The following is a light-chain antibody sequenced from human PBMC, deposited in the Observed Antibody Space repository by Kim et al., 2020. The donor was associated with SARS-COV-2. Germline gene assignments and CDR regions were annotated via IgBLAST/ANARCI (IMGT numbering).Light chain of an antibody. CDR1: QSVSSY. Sequence: SPGERATPSCRASQSVSSYLAWYQQKPGQAPRLLSYDASNRATGIPARFSGSGSGTDFTLTISSLEPEDFAVYYCQQRSNWPPITFGQGTRLEIK. CDR2: DAS. CDR3: QQRSNWPPIT. J-gene: IGKJ5*01. V-gene: IGKV3-11*01.